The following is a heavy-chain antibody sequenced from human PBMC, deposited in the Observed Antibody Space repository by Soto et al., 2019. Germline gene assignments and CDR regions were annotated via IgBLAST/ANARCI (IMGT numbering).Heavy chain of an antibody. V-gene: IGHV4-39*01. D-gene: IGHD6-19*01. CDR1: GGSISSNSNY. CDR3: ARQHSSGPFDV. CDR2: IYYSGST. J-gene: IGHJ3*01. Sequence: SETLSLTCTVSGGSISSNSNYWGWIRQPPGKGLEWIGSIYYSGSTYYNASLMSRVTISVDTSRNHFSLRLSSVTAADTAVYYCARQHSSGPFDVWGQGTMVTVSS.